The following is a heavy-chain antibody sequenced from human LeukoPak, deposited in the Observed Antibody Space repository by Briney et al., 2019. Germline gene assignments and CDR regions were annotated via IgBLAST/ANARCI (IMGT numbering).Heavy chain of an antibody. Sequence: ASVKVSCKASGYTFTSYYMHWVRQAPGQGLEWMGIINPSGGSTSYAQESQGRVTMTRDTSTSTVYMELSSLRSEDAAVYYCARAADPGIAVAGTSGRLNWFDPWGQGTLVTVSS. J-gene: IGHJ5*02. CDR3: ARAADPGIAVAGTSGRLNWFDP. D-gene: IGHD6-19*01. CDR2: INPSGGST. V-gene: IGHV1-46*01. CDR1: GYTFTSYY.